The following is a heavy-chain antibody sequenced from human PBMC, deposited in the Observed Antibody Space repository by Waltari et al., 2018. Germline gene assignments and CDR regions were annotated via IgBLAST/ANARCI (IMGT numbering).Heavy chain of an antibody. J-gene: IGHJ3*02. CDR1: GGSISSSRYY. D-gene: IGHD5-18*01. V-gene: IGHV4-39*01. Sequence: QLQLQESGPGLVKPSEPLSLTCTVSGGSISSSRYYWYWIRQPPGKGLEWIGSIYYSGSTYYNPSLKSRVTISVDTSKNQFSLKLSSVTAADTAVYYCARRRGYSYGLVNAFDIWGQGTMVTVSS. CDR2: IYYSGST. CDR3: ARRRGYSYGLVNAFDI.